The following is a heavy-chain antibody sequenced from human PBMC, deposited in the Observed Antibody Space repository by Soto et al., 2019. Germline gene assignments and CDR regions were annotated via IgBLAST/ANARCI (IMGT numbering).Heavy chain of an antibody. CDR1: GFTFSSYG. V-gene: IGHV3-30*18. Sequence: PGWSLRLSCAASGFTFSSYGMHWVRQAPGKGLEWVAVISYDGSNKCYADSVKGRFTISRDNSKNTLYLQMNSLRAEDTAVYYCAKVTDTRVVPAAINYYGMDVWGQGTTVTGSS. D-gene: IGHD2-2*01. J-gene: IGHJ6*02. CDR2: ISYDGSNK. CDR3: AKVTDTRVVPAAINYYGMDV.